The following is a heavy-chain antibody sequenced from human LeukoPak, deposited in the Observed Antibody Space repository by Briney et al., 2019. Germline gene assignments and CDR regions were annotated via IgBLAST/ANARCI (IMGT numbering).Heavy chain of an antibody. V-gene: IGHV3-23*01. J-gene: IGHJ4*02. CDR1: GFTFSSFA. D-gene: IGHD2-15*01. Sequence: GGSLRLSCVASGFTFSSFALDWVRQAPGRGLEWISVVSRTGSTKYYADSVKGRFTVSRDNSKNTVYLQMNSLRVDDSAVYYCAKRKNSPGYSSLDQWGQGTLDTVSS. CDR3: AKRKNSPGYSSLDQ. CDR2: VSRTGSTK.